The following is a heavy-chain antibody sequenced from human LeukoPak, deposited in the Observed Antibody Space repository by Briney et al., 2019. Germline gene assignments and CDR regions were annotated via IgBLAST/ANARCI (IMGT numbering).Heavy chain of an antibody. CDR2: IYPGDSDT. D-gene: IGHD3-22*01. CDR1: GYSFTSYW. CDR3: ATTYYFDSTFMDV. J-gene: IGHJ6*02. Sequence: HGESLKISCKGPGYSFTSYWIGWVRQMPGKGLEWMGIIYPGDSDTRYSPSFQGQVTISADKSISTAYLQWSSLKASDTAMYYCATTYYFDSTFMDVWGQGTTVTVSS. V-gene: IGHV5-51*01.